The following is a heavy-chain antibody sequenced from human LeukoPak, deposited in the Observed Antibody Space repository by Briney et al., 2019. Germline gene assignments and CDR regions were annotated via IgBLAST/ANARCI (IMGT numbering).Heavy chain of an antibody. CDR3: AKVLAVTSYGAKSIFDH. Sequence: GGSLRLSCAASGFTFSNYGMHWVRQAPGKGLEWVAFIWYDGSDKYYADSVKGRFTISRDNSKNTVYLQMNSLRAEDTAVYYCAKVLAVTSYGAKSIFDHWGQGTLVTVSS. D-gene: IGHD4-23*01. V-gene: IGHV3-30*02. CDR1: GFTFSNYG. J-gene: IGHJ4*02. CDR2: IWYDGSDK.